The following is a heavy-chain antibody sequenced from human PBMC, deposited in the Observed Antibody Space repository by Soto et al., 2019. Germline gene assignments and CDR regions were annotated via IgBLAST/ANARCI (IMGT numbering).Heavy chain of an antibody. CDR2: ISYDGSNK. CDR3: AKDEDYYYGMDV. V-gene: IGHV3-30*18. J-gene: IGHJ6*02. Sequence: QVQLVESGGGVVQPGRSLRLSCTASGFTFSSYGMHWVRQAPGKGLEWVAVISYDGSNKYYADSVEGRFTISRDNSKNTLYLQMNSLRAEDTAVYYCAKDEDYYYGMDVWGQGTTVTVSS. CDR1: GFTFSSYG.